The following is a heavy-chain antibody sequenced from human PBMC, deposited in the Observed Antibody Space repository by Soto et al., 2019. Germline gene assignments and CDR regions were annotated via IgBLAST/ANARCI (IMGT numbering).Heavy chain of an antibody. CDR1: GFTFSSYA. Sequence: EVQLLESGGGLVQPGGSLRLSCVASGFTFSSYAMNWVRQAPGKGLEWVSAISTSGGNTYYADSVKGQFTISRDNSKNTLYLQMNSLRAEDTAVYYCAKRPIFGVVIITIYNGMDVWGQGTTVTVSS. D-gene: IGHD3-3*01. J-gene: IGHJ6*02. CDR2: ISTSGGNT. CDR3: AKRPIFGVVIITIYNGMDV. V-gene: IGHV3-23*01.